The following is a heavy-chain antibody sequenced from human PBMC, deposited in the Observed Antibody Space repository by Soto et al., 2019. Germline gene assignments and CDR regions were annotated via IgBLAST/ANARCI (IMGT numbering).Heavy chain of an antibody. V-gene: IGHV1-18*01. CDR1: GYTFTSYV. J-gene: IGHJ6*02. D-gene: IGHD2-2*01. CDR3: ARDRGDCSSTSCPEANYYYYGMDV. CDR2: ISAYNGNT. Sequence: ASVKVSCKASGYTFTSYVISWVRQAPGQGLEWMGWISAYNGNTNYAQKLQGRVTMTTDTSTSTAYMELRSLRSDDTAVYYCARDRGDCSSTSCPEANYYYYGMDVWGQGTTVTVSS.